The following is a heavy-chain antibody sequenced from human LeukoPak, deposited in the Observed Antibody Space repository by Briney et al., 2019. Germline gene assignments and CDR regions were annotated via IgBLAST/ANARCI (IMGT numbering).Heavy chain of an antibody. CDR1: GFSFSEYE. CDR3: ARSDGYGLVGI. Sequence: GGSLRLSCAASGFSFSEYEMNWVRQAPGKGLDWIAYIGGATRAIHYADSVKGRFTISRDNTKNSLYLQMNSLRAEDTAVYYCARSDGYGLVGIWGQGTMVTVSS. D-gene: IGHD3-10*01. V-gene: IGHV3-48*03. CDR2: IGGATRAI. J-gene: IGHJ3*02.